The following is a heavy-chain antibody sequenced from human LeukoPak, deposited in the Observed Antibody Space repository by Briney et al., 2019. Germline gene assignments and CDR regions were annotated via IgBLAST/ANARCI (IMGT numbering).Heavy chain of an antibody. CDR1: GYTFTGYY. CDR2: INPNSGGT. V-gene: IGHV1-2*04. J-gene: IGHJ4*02. CDR3: ATGRVGATCLDY. Sequence: RASVKVSCKASGYTFTGYYMHWVRQAPGQGLEWMGWINPNSGGTNYAQKFQGWVTMTRDTSISTAYMELSSLRSEDTAVYYCATGRVGATCLDYWGQGTLVTVSS. D-gene: IGHD1-26*01.